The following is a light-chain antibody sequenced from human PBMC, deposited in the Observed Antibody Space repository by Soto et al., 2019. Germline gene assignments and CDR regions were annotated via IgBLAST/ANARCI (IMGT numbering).Light chain of an antibody. CDR1: QSVSNK. J-gene: IGKJ1*01. Sequence: EIVMTQSPATLSVSPGERATLSCRASQSVSNKLAWYQQKPGQAPRLLIYGASTRATGIPARFSGSGSGTEFTLTISSLQSEDFAVYYCQHVGTFGQGTKVEIK. CDR3: QHVGT. CDR2: GAS. V-gene: IGKV3-15*01.